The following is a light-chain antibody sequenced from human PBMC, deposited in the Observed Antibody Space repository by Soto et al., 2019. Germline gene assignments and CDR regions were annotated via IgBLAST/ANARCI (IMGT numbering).Light chain of an antibody. J-gene: IGLJ1*01. V-gene: IGLV2-14*01. CDR3: CSYTSSSAYV. CDR2: EVS. CDR1: SSDVGDYNY. Sequence: QSALTQPASVSGSPGQSITISCTGTSSDVGDYNYVSWYQQHPGKAPKLLIYEVSNRPSGASTRFSGSKSGNTASLTISGLQAEDEADYYCCSYTSSSAYVFGTGTKVTVL.